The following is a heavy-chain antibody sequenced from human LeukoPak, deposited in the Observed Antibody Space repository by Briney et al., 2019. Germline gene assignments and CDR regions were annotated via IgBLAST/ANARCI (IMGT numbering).Heavy chain of an antibody. D-gene: IGHD3-22*01. CDR3: ARVSPRDYYYDSSGSDY. J-gene: IGHJ4*02. CDR2: ISAHNGNT. CDR1: GYTSTSYG. Sequence: ASVKVSCKASGYTSTSYGISWVRQAPGQGLEWMGWISAHNGNTNYAQKLQGRVTMTTDTSTSTAYMELRSLRADDTAVYYCARVSPRDYYYDSSGSDYWGQGTLVTVSS. V-gene: IGHV1-18*01.